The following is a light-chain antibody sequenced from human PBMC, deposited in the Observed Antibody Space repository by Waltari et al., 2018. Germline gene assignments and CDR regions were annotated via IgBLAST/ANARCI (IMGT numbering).Light chain of an antibody. J-gene: IGKJ4*01. CDR2: GAS. Sequence: EIVLTQSPGTLSLSPGERATLSCRASQSVSSNFLAWYQKKPGQAPMLLIYGASSRATGIPDRVSGSASGTDFTLTISRLEPEDVAVYYCQHYGSSPLTFGGGTKVEIK. CDR1: QSVSSNF. V-gene: IGKV3-20*01. CDR3: QHYGSSPLT.